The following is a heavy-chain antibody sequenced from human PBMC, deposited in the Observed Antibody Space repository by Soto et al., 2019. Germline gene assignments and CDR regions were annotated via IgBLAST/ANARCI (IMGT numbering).Heavy chain of an antibody. V-gene: IGHV1-18*01. CDR3: ARDFGSALRVPGVLFDS. CDR1: GYSFTSYG. CDR2: ISAYNGNT. J-gene: IGHJ4*02. D-gene: IGHD3-3*01. Sequence: ASVKVSCKASGYSFTSYGITWVRQAPGQGLEWMGWISAYNGNTNYAQNLQDRVTLTTDTSTYTAYMELRSLQSDDTAVYYCARDFGSALRVPGVLFDSWGQGALVTVSS.